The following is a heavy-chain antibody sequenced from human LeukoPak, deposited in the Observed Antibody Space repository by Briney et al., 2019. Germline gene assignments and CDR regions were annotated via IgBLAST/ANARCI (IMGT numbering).Heavy chain of an antibody. CDR3: ARLRLVLGGDY. D-gene: IGHD6-19*01. J-gene: IGHJ4*02. Sequence: GEALQISCKGSGYSFTSYWIGWVRQLPGKGLEWMGIIYPGDSDTRYSPSFQGQVTISADKSISTAYLQWSSLKASDTAMYYCARLRLVLGGDYWGQGTLVTVSS. CDR2: IYPGDSDT. V-gene: IGHV5-51*01. CDR1: GYSFTSYW.